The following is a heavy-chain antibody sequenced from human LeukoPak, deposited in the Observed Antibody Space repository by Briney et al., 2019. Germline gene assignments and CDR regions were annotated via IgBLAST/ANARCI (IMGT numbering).Heavy chain of an antibody. V-gene: IGHV4-34*01. J-gene: IGHJ4*02. Sequence: SETLSLTCAVYGGSFSGYYWSWIRQPPGKGLEWIGETNHSGSTNYNPSLKSRVTISVDTSKNQFSLKLSSVTAADTAVYYCARAGIVLMVYAIAAYNYFDYWGQGTLVTVSS. CDR3: ARAGIVLMVYAIAAYNYFDY. CDR2: TNHSGST. D-gene: IGHD2-8*01. CDR1: GGSFSGYY.